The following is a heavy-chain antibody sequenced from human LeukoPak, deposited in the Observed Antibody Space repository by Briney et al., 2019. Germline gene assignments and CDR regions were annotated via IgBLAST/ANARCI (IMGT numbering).Heavy chain of an antibody. CDR2: KWYEGSNK. V-gene: IGHV3-33*06. J-gene: IGHJ6*03. CDR1: VFTFSIYG. D-gene: IGHD2-2*01. Sequence: GGSLRLSCAVSVFTFSIYGMHGVRHAPGRGVGCVMDKWYEGSNKHYADSVKRRFPVSRANSKHTLYVHMNSVRAEHRGFYFCAKSALYWSSTSCYDSYYYYMDVWGKGTTVTVS. CDR3: AKSALYWSSTSCYDSYYYYMDV.